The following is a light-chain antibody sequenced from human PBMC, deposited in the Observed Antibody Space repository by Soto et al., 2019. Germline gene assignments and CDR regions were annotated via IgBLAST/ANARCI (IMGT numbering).Light chain of an antibody. CDR2: AVT. CDR1: SGDVGGYNY. CDR3: CSYTGASTYV. Sequence: QSALTQPASVSGSPGQSVTISCAGTSGDVGGYNYVSWYQQNPGKAPKLMIHAVTNRPSGVSNRFSGSKSGNTASLTISSLQAEDEADYYCCSYTGASTYVFGTGTKLTVL. J-gene: IGLJ1*01. V-gene: IGLV2-14*01.